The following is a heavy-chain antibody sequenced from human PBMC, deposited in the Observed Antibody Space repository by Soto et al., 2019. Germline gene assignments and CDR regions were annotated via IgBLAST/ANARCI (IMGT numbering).Heavy chain of an antibody. CDR3: ASDPPSYDFWSGYWAGYYYYGMDV. Sequence: GGSLRLSCAASGFTFGNYWRSWVRQALGKGLEWVAVIWYDGSNKYYSDSVKGRFTISRDNSKNTLYLQMNSLRAEDTAVYYCASDPPSYDFWSGYWAGYYYYGMDVWGQGTTVTVSS. D-gene: IGHD3-3*01. V-gene: IGHV3-33*08. CDR1: GFTFGNYW. J-gene: IGHJ6*02. CDR2: IWYDGSNK.